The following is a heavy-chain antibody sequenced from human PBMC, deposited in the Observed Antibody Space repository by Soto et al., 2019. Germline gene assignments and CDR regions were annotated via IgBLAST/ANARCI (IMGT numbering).Heavy chain of an antibody. CDR2: IDPSDSYT. J-gene: IGHJ4*02. V-gene: IGHV5-10-1*01. CDR3: ARPIVGASHFDY. Sequence: HGESLKISCKGSGYSFTSYWISWVRQMPGKGLEWMGRIDPSDSYTNYSPSFQGHVTISADKSISTAYLQWSSLRASDTAMYYCARPIVGASHFDYWGQGTLVTVSS. D-gene: IGHD1-26*01. CDR1: GYSFTSYW.